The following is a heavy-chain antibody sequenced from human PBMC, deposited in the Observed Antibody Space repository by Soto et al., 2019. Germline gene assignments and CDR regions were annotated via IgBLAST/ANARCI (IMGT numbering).Heavy chain of an antibody. V-gene: IGHV4-61*01. CDR3: ARFVRSCSATTCSTRADV. D-gene: IGHD2-2*01. J-gene: IGHJ6*02. CDR1: GGFVNSDTHS. CDR2: IYSGGST. Sequence: QVQLQESGPGLVKPSETLSLTCTVSGGFVNSDTHSWSWIRQTPGTRLEWIGFIYSGGSTKNPSLRSGVTMSVDTSKNQFSLKLRSVIVADTAVYHCARFVRSCSATTCSTRADVWGQGITVTVSS.